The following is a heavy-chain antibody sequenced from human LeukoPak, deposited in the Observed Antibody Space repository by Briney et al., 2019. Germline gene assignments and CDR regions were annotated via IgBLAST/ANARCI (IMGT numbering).Heavy chain of an antibody. CDR1: GYSFTSYW. J-gene: IGHJ5*02. D-gene: IGHD2-2*01. CDR3: ARLLGYCSSTSCSAGLNWFDP. CDR2: IYHGDSDT. Sequence: GESLKISCKGSGYSFTSYWIGWARQMPGKGLEWMGSIYHGDSDTRYSPSFQGQVTISVDKSINTAYLQLSSLTASDTAMYYCARLLGYCSSTSCSAGLNWFDPWGQGTLVTVSS. V-gene: IGHV5-51*01.